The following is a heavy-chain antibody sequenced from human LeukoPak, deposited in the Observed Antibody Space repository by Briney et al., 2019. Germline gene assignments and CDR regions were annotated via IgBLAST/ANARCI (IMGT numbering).Heavy chain of an antibody. CDR2: IIPIFGTA. V-gene: IGHV1-69*13. J-gene: IGHJ4*02. Sequence: VASVKVSCKAFGGTFSSYAISWVRQAPGQGLEWMGGIIPIFGTANYAQKFQGRVTITADESTSTAYMELSSLRSEDTAVYYCARAAPYDSSGYETGDYWGQGTLVTVSS. CDR1: GGTFSSYA. CDR3: ARAAPYDSSGYETGDY. D-gene: IGHD3-22*01.